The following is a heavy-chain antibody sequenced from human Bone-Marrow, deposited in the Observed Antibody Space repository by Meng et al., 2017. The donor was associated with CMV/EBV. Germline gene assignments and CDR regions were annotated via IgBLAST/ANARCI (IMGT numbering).Heavy chain of an antibody. CDR1: GYTFTSYY. V-gene: IGHV1-46*01. CDR2: INPSGGST. Sequence: ASVKVSCKASGYTFTSYYMHWVRQAPGQGLEWMGIINPSGGSTSYAQKFQGRVTMTRDTSTSTVYMELSSLRSEDTAVYYCARQALYYYDSSGYPTLYNWFDPWGQGPRVTGSS. D-gene: IGHD3-22*01. CDR3: ARQALYYYDSSGYPTLYNWFDP. J-gene: IGHJ5*02.